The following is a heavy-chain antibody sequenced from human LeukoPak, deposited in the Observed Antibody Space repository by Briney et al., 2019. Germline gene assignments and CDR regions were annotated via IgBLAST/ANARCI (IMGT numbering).Heavy chain of an antibody. D-gene: IGHD3-10*01. CDR3: ARVLSGRGSLYDYYYYMDV. V-gene: IGHV3-9*01. CDR1: GFTFDEYA. J-gene: IGHJ6*03. Sequence: GGSLRLSCVASGFTFDEYAMHWVRQGPGKGLEWVSGISWNSGSVGYADSVKGRFTISRDNSKNTLYLQMNSLRAEDTAVYYCARVLSGRGSLYDYYYYMDVWGKGTTVTISS. CDR2: ISWNSGSV.